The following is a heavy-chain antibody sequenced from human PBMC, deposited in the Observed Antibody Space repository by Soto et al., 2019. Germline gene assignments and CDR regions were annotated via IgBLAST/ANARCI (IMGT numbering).Heavy chain of an antibody. D-gene: IGHD2-2*01. CDR1: GGTFSSCA. CDR3: AREARQYCSSTSCYYYYYGMDV. V-gene: IGHV1-69*13. Sequence: SVKVSCKASGGTFSSCAMSWVRQAPGQGLEWMGGIIPIFGTANYAQKFQGRVTITADESTSTAYMELSSLRSEDTAVYYCAREARQYCSSTSCYYYYYGMDVWGQGTKVTVSS. J-gene: IGHJ6*02. CDR2: IIPIFGTA.